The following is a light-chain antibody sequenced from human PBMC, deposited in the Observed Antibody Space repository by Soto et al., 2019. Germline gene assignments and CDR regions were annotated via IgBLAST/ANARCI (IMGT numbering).Light chain of an antibody. J-gene: IGKJ4*01. CDR2: DAS. V-gene: IGKV3-11*01. Sequence: EIVMTQSPATLSVSPGERSTLSCRASQSVNNNVAWYQQKPGQAPRLLIYDASNRATGIPARFSGSGSGTDFTLTISSLEPEDFAVYYCQQRSNWPPLTFGGGTKVDIK. CDR3: QQRSNWPPLT. CDR1: QSVNNN.